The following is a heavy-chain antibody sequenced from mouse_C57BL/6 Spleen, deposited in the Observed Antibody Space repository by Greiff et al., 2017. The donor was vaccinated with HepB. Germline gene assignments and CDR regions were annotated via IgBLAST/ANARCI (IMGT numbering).Heavy chain of an antibody. D-gene: IGHD2-10*02. CDR1: GYTFTDYN. CDR3: ARRYGNPDYFDY. CDR2: INPNNGGT. V-gene: IGHV1-22*01. Sequence: EVQLQQSGPELVKPGASVKISCKASGYTFTDYNMHWVKQSHGKSLEWIGYINPNNGGTSYNQKFKGKATLTVNKSSSTAYMELRSLTSEDSAVYYGARRYGNPDYFDYWGQGTTLTVSS. J-gene: IGHJ2*01.